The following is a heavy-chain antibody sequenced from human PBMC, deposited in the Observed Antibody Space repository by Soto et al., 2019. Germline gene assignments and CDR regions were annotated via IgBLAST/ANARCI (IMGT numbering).Heavy chain of an antibody. CDR2: LYNSGST. CDR1: GGSIRSYY. D-gene: IGHD1-1*01. V-gene: IGHV4-59*12. CDR3: AGGGGLQRLY. Sequence: PSETLSLTCTVSGGSIRSYYWCWIRQAPGKGLEWIGYLYNSGSTVYNPSLKSRVTISVDRSKNQFSLKLSSVTAADTAVYYCAGGGGLQRLYWCQRPLVSVS. J-gene: IGHJ4*02.